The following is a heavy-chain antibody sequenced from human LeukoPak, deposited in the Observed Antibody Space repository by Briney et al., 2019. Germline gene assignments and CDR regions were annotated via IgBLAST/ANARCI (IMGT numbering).Heavy chain of an antibody. V-gene: IGHV1-69*13. Sequence: SVKVSCKPSGYTFTSYALSWVRQAPGQGLEWMGGIIPIFGTANYAQKFQGRVTITADESTSTAYMELSSLRSEDTAVYYCARRYCSSTSCSFPHDYWGQGTLVTVSS. J-gene: IGHJ4*02. CDR2: IIPIFGTA. D-gene: IGHD2-2*01. CDR3: ARRYCSSTSCSFPHDY. CDR1: GYTFTSYA.